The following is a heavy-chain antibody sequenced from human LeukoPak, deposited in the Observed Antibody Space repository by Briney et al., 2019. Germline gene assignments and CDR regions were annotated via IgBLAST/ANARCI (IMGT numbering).Heavy chain of an antibody. CDR3: AREATFGGVIPTGY. J-gene: IGHJ4*02. Sequence: GASVKVSCKASGYTFTSYDINWVRQATGQGLEWMGWMNPNSGNTGYAQKFQGRATMTRNTSISTAYMELSSLRSEDTAVYYCAREATFGGVIPTGYWGQGTLVTVSS. CDR2: MNPNSGNT. D-gene: IGHD3-16*02. V-gene: IGHV1-8*01. CDR1: GYTFTSYD.